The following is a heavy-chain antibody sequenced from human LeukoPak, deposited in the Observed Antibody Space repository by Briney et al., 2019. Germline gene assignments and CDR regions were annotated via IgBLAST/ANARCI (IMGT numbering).Heavy chain of an antibody. CDR1: GFSLSTYA. CDR3: ARALGFGDFSAAPYGWDV. D-gene: IGHD3-10*01. J-gene: IGHJ6*02. CDR2: ISYDAVYK. Sequence: GGALRLSCAPSGFSLSTYAMLWVRQAPGKGLGWVAVISYDAVYKYYADSVEGPFTISRDNSKNTLYLQMSSLRAEDTAVYYCARALGFGDFSAAPYGWDVWGQGTTVTVS. V-gene: IGHV3-30*04.